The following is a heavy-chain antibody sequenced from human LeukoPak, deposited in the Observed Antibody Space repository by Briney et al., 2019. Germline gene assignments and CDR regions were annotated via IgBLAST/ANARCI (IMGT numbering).Heavy chain of an antibody. CDR1: GFTFDDYA. Sequence: GGSLRLSCAASGFTFDDYAMHWVRHDPRKGLEWVSLISGDGGSTYYADSVKGGFTISRENSKNSVYMQMNRLRTEDTALYYCAKDIGQQPPAYFDYWGQGTLVTVSS. CDR2: ISGDGGST. D-gene: IGHD6-13*01. J-gene: IGHJ4*02. CDR3: AKDIGQQPPAYFDY. V-gene: IGHV3-43*02.